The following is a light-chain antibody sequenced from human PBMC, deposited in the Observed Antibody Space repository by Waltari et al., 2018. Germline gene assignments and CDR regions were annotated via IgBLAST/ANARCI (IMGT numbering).Light chain of an antibody. CDR2: DVS. CDR1: SSDVGAYNY. CDR3: SSYISSSTLEL. J-gene: IGLJ2*01. Sequence: QSALTQPASVSGSPGQSITISCTGTSSDVGAYNYVSWYQQHPGKAPKLIIFDVSNRPSGVSKRFSGSKSDNTASLTISGLQAEDEADYYCSSYISSSTLELFGGGTSLTVL. V-gene: IGLV2-14*03.